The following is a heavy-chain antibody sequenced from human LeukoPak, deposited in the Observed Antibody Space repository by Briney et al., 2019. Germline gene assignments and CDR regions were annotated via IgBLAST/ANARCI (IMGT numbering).Heavy chain of an antibody. J-gene: IGHJ4*02. V-gene: IGHV5-51*01. Sequence: GESLKISCKASGYKFSNYWIVWVRQMPGKGLEWMGIIYPGDSDTAYDPSVKDRVTISADKSNNTALLHLSSLRASDTAIYYCARRSGDSLTGFDYWGQGTLVTVSS. CDR3: ARRSGDSLTGFDY. CDR2: IYPGDSDT. CDR1: GYKFSNYW. D-gene: IGHD3-9*01.